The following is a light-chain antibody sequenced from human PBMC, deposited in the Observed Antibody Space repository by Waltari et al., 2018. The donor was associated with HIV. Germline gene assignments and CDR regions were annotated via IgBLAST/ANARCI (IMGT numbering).Light chain of an antibody. CDR3: LLSYAGARPVV. Sequence: QAVVTQEPSLTVSPGGTVTLPCGSSTGAVTSGHHPYWFQQKTGQATKTLIYALNKKHSWTPARFAGSLLGGKAALTLSGAQPEDEAKYYCLLSYAGARPVVFGGGTQLTVL. J-gene: IGLJ2*01. CDR1: TGAVTSGHH. CDR2: ALN. V-gene: IGLV7-46*01.